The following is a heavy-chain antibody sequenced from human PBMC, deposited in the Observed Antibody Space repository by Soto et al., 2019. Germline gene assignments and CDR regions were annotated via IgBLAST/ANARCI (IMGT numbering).Heavy chain of an antibody. Sequence: QVQLVQSGAEVKKPGSSVKVSCKASGGTFSSYTISWVRQAPGQGLEWMGRIIPILGIANYAQKFQGRVTITADKSTSTGYMELRSLRSEDTAVYYCARDWVEVDPVTYYYYGMDVWGQGTTVTVSS. CDR1: GGTFSSYT. CDR2: IIPILGIA. D-gene: IGHD2-15*01. J-gene: IGHJ6*02. CDR3: ARDWVEVDPVTYYYYGMDV. V-gene: IGHV1-69*08.